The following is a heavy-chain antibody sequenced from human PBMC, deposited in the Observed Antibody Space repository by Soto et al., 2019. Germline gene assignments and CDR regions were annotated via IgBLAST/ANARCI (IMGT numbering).Heavy chain of an antibody. CDR2: ISYDGTKS. J-gene: IGHJ4*02. V-gene: IGHV3-30-3*01. CDR3: ARDGGFDY. CDR1: GSSFGAYA. D-gene: IGHD3-10*01. Sequence: QVQRVESGGGVVQPGRSLRLSCAASGSSFGAYAMHWVRQAPGKGLEWVSAISYDGTKSYYADSVRGRFSISRDNSKNTVYLQMNSLRTEDTAIYYCARDGGFDYWGQGTLVTVSS.